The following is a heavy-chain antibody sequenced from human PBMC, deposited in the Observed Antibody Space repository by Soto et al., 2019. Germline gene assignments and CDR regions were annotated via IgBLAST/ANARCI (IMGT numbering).Heavy chain of an antibody. Sequence: EVQLLESGGGLVQPGGSLRLSCAASGFSFGNYAMTWVRQAPGKGLEWVSVISVGSGKTFFADSVKGRFTISRDNSQSTLYLQMNSLRVEDTAIYYCAKASSISWGVFDYWGQGALITVSS. CDR1: GFSFGNYA. J-gene: IGHJ4*02. CDR2: ISVGSGKT. D-gene: IGHD6-13*01. V-gene: IGHV3-23*01. CDR3: AKASSISWGVFDY.